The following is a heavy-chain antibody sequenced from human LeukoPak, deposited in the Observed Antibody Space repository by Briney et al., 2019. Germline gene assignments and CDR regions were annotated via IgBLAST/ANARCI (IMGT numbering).Heavy chain of an antibody. CDR3: ARGPNSNWSGLDF. J-gene: IGHJ4*02. CDR1: GFSFSGHW. D-gene: IGHD6-6*01. Sequence: GGSLRFSCTASGFSFSGHWMHWARQLPGKGLVWVSRISPTGSTTSYADSVKGRFTVSRDNAKNALYLQVNNLRAEDTAVYYCARGPNSNWSGLDFWGQGTLLTVSS. V-gene: IGHV3-74*01. CDR2: ISPTGSTT.